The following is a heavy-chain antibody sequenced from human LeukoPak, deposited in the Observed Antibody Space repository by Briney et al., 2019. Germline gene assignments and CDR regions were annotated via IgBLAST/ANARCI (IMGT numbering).Heavy chain of an antibody. Sequence: GASVKVSCKASGYTFTSYDINWVRQATGQGLEWMGWMNPNSGNTGYAQKFQGRVTMTRNTSISTVYMELSSLRSEDTAVYYCARGRGVVSHNWFDPWGQGTLVTVSS. CDR3: ARGRGVVSHNWFDP. V-gene: IGHV1-8*01. CDR2: MNPNSGNT. J-gene: IGHJ5*02. CDR1: GYTFTSYD.